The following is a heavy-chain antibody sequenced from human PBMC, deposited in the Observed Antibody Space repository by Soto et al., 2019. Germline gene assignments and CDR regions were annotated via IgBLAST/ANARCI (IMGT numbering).Heavy chain of an antibody. V-gene: IGHV1-69*01. CDR3: ARSIGSGGVIGGFDY. D-gene: IGHD3-16*02. J-gene: IGHJ4*02. CDR1: GGTFKMYA. CDR2: TIPALDKT. Sequence: QVQLVQSGPEVKKPGSAVKVSCKASGGTFKMYAMNWVRQAPGQGLEWMGGTIPALDKTNYAQKFQGRLTITVDESTDTAYIELSSLKSDDTAVYYCARSIGSGGVIGGFDYWGQGTMVTVSS.